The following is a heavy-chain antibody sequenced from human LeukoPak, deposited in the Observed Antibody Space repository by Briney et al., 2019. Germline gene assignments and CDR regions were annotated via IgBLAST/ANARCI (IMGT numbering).Heavy chain of an antibody. V-gene: IGHV4-34*01. CDR1: GGSFSGYY. J-gene: IGHJ4*02. Sequence: PSETLSLTCAVYGGSFSGYYWSWIRQPPGKGLEWIGEINHSGYTNYNPSLKSRVAISVDKSENHISLKLTSVTAADTAVYYCAREGGPYRPLDYSGQGTLVTVAS. CDR2: INHSGYT. CDR3: AREGGPYRPLDY.